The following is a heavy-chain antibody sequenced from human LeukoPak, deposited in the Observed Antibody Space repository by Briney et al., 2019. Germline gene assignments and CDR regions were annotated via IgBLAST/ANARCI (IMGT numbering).Heavy chain of an antibody. CDR3: ARHDYDSSGHRRDYYFDY. V-gene: IGHV4-39*01. J-gene: IGHJ4*02. D-gene: IGHD3-22*01. CDR1: GGSISGSTYC. CDR2: VIHSGTT. Sequence: SETLSLTCTVSGGSISGSTYCWGWIRQPPGKGLGWIVSVIHSGTTYYNPSLRSRVIVSMDTSKMQFSLRLSSVTAADTAVYYCARHDYDSSGHRRDYYFDYWSQGTLVTVSS.